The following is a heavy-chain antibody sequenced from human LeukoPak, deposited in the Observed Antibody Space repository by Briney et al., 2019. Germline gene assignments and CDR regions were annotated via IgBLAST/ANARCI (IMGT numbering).Heavy chain of an antibody. CDR1: GGSFSGYY. Sequence: SETLSLTCAVYGGSFSGYYWSWIRQPPGKGLEWIGEINHSGSTNYNPSLKSRVTISVDTSKNQFSLKLSSVTAADTAVYYCAGGRSRNFDYWGQGTLVTVSS. D-gene: IGHD5-24*01. CDR2: INHSGST. J-gene: IGHJ4*02. V-gene: IGHV4-34*01. CDR3: AGGRSRNFDY.